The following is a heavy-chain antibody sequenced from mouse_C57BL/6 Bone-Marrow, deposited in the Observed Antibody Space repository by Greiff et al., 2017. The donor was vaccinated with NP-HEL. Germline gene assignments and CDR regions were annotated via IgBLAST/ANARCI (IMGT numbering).Heavy chain of an antibody. J-gene: IGHJ3*01. D-gene: IGHD3-2*02. Sequence: QVQLQQPGAELVKPGASVKVSCKASGYTFTSYWMHWVKQRPGQGLEWIGRIHPSDSDTNYNQKFKGKATLTVDQSSRTAYMQLSSLTSEDSAVYYCAIELRLPFAYWGQGTLVTVAA. CDR3: AIELRLPFAY. CDR1: GYTFTSYW. V-gene: IGHV1-74*01. CDR2: IHPSDSDT.